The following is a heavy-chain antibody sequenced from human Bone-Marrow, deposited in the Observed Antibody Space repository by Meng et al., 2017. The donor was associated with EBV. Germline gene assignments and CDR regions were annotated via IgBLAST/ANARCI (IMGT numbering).Heavy chain of an antibody. J-gene: IGHJ1*01. CDR2: INHSGST. D-gene: IGHD6-19*01. Sequence: QVHLQQLGAVLLKHSEPLSLTCAVYGGSCSCDYWSWIRQPPGKGLEWIGEINHSGSTNYNPSLKSRVTISVDTSKNQFSLKLSSVTAADTAVYYCARGAGYSSGWYGDPKYFQHWGQGTLVTVSS. CDR1: GGSCSCDY. CDR3: ARGAGYSSGWYGDPKYFQH. V-gene: IGHV4-34*01.